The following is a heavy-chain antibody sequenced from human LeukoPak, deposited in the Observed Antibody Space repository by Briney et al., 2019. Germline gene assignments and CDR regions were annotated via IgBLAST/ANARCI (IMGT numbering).Heavy chain of an antibody. D-gene: IGHD3-16*01. CDR1: RFTFSSYG. J-gene: IGHJ4*02. CDR2: IWYDGSNK. V-gene: IGHV3-33*01. Sequence: AGSLRLSCAASRFTFSSYGMHWVRQAPGKGLEWVAVIWYDGSNKYYADSGKGRFTISRDNSKNTLYLQMNSLRGEDTAVYYCARGRGSTLRVGVDYWGQGTLVTVSS. CDR3: ARGRGSTLRVGVDY.